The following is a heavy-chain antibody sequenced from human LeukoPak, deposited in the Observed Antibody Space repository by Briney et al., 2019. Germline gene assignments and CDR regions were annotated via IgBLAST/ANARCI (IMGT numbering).Heavy chain of an antibody. CDR2: IKQDGSEK. D-gene: IGHD6-13*01. V-gene: IGHV3-7*03. J-gene: IGHJ3*02. Sequence: PGGSLRLSCAASGFTFSSYWMSWVRQAPGKGLEWVANIKQDGSEKYYVDSVKGRFTISRDNAKNSLYLQMNSLRAEDTAVYYCAKTAAGPASDAFDIWGQGTMVTVSS. CDR3: AKTAAGPASDAFDI. CDR1: GFTFSSYW.